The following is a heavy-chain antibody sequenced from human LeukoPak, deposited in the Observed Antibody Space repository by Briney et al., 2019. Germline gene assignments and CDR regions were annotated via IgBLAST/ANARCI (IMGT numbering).Heavy chain of an antibody. V-gene: IGHV3-21*01. CDR3: ARDLGTGWFDS. CDR2: ISSRSSYI. Sequence: GGSLRLSCAASGFTFSSYSLSWVRQAPGKGLEWVSSISSRSSYIYYAGSVKGRFTISRDNAKNSLYLQMNTLRPEDTAVYYCARDLGTGWFDSWGQGTLVTVSS. D-gene: IGHD7-27*01. CDR1: GFTFSSYS. J-gene: IGHJ5*01.